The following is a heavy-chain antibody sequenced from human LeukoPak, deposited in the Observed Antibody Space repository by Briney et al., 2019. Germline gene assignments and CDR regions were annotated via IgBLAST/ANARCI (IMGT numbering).Heavy chain of an antibody. V-gene: IGHV4-34*01. D-gene: IGHD2-2*01. Sequence: PSETLSLTCAVYGGSFSGYYWSWIRQPPGKGLEWIGEINHSGSTNYNPSLKSRVTISVDTSKNQFSLKLSSVTAADTAVYYCARERVVPAVHYYYYGMDVWGQGTTVTVSS. J-gene: IGHJ6*02. CDR1: GGSFSGYY. CDR3: ARERVVPAVHYYYYGMDV. CDR2: INHSGST.